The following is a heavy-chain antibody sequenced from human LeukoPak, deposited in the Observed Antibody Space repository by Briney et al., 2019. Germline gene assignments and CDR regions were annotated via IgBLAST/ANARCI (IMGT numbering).Heavy chain of an antibody. CDR2: IYTSGGT. CDR1: GGSISSGSYY. Sequence: SQTLSLTCTVSGGSISSGSYYWSWIRQPAGKGLEWVGRIYTSGGTNYTPSLKSRVTISVDPSKNQFSLKLSSVTAADTAVYYCARRRTPGIAAAGGKRLDAFDIWGQGTMVTVSS. V-gene: IGHV4-61*02. D-gene: IGHD6-13*01. CDR3: ARRRTPGIAAAGGKRLDAFDI. J-gene: IGHJ3*02.